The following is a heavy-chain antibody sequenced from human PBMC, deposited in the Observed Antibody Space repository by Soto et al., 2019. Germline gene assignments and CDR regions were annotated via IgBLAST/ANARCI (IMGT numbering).Heavy chain of an antibody. CDR1: GGTFSSYA. CDR3: ARDSVYSSGWYRVAFDI. V-gene: IGHV1-69*13. Sequence: SVKLSCKASGGTFSSYAISWVRQAPGQGLEWMGGIIPIFGTANYAQKFQGRVTITADESTSTAYMELSSLRSEDTAVYYCARDSVYSSGWYRVAFDIWGQGTMVTVSS. J-gene: IGHJ3*02. D-gene: IGHD6-19*01. CDR2: IIPIFGTA.